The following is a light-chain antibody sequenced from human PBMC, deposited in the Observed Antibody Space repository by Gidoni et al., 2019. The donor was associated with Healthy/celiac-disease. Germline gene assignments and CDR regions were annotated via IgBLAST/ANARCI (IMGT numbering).Light chain of an antibody. CDR2: AAS. J-gene: IGKJ1*01. CDR1: QSISSY. Sequence: IQMTQSPSSLSASVGDRITITCRASQSISSYLNWYQQKPGKAPKLLIYAASSLQSGVPSRFSGSGYGTDFTLTISSLQPEDFETYYCQQSYSTPWTFGQGTKVEIK. V-gene: IGKV1-39*01. CDR3: QQSYSTPWT.